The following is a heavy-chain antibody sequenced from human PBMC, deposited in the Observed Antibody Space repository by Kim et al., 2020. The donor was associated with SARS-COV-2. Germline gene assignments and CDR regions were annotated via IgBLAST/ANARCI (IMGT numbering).Heavy chain of an antibody. CDR3: STVQLARLGESRYLYGMD. CDR1: GFTFRSYD. CDR2: ICTAGNT. V-gene: IGHV3-13*01. Sequence: GGSLRLSCAASGFTFRSYDIHWVRQATGKGLEWVSAICTAGNTYYPGSVKGRRTISTENTTNALYLQMNSRRAMDNAAFYCSTVQLARLGESRYLYGMD. J-gene: IGHJ6*01. D-gene: IGHD3-16*01.